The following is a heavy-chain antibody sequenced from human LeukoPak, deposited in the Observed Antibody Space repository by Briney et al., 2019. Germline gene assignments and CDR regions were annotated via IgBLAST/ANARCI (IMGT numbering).Heavy chain of an antibody. CDR3: ARAPLSPLASHFDY. V-gene: IGHV4-31*03. CDR2: IYYSGST. J-gene: IGHJ4*02. Sequence: SQTLSLTCTVSGGSISSGGYYWSWIRQHPGKGLEWIGYIYYSGSTYCNPSLKSRVTISVDTSKNQFSLKLSSVTAADTAVYYCARAPLSPLASHFDYWGQGTLVTVSS. D-gene: IGHD3-3*02. CDR1: GGSISSGGYY.